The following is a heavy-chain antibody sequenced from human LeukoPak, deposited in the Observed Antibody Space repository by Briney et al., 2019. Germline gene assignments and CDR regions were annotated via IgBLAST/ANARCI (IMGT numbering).Heavy chain of an antibody. Sequence: SETLSLTCTVSGGSISSYYWSWIRQPPGKGLEWIGYIYYSGSTNYNPSLKSRVTISVDTSKNQFSLKLSSVTAADTAVYYCAREGLRGRRYYDVLTGPDWFDPWGQGTLVTVSS. J-gene: IGHJ5*02. CDR1: GGSISSYY. CDR3: AREGLRGRRYYDVLTGPDWFDP. D-gene: IGHD3-9*01. CDR2: IYYSGST. V-gene: IGHV4-59*01.